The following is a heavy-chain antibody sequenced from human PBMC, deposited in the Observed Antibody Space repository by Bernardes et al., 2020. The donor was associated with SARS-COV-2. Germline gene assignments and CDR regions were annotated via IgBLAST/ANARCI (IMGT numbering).Heavy chain of an antibody. D-gene: IGHD3-10*01. CDR1: GFTFSTYW. Sequence: GGSLRLSCPASGFTFSTYWMSWVRLVPGKGLEWVANIEQDGSETYYGDSVRGRFTISRDNAKNSLYLQMNSLRAEDTAVYYCARQATFYDSGSYYAYWGQGTLVTGSS. CDR3: ARQATFYDSGSYYAY. CDR2: IEQDGSET. J-gene: IGHJ4*02. V-gene: IGHV3-7*03.